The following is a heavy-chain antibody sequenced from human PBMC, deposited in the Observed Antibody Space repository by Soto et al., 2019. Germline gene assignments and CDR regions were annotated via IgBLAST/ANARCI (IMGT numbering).Heavy chain of an antibody. CDR1: GGTFSSYA. Sequence: GASVKVSCKASGGTFSSYAISWVRQAPGQGLEWMGGIIPIFGTANYAQKFQGRVTITAGESTSTAYMELSSLRSEDTAVYYCASTDYYGSGTDKAVDWFDPWGQGTLVTVSS. CDR2: IIPIFGTA. J-gene: IGHJ5*02. V-gene: IGHV1-69*13. D-gene: IGHD3-10*01. CDR3: ASTDYYGSGTDKAVDWFDP.